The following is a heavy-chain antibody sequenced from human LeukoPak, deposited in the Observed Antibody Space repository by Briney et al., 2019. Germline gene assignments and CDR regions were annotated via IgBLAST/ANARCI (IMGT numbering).Heavy chain of an antibody. J-gene: IGHJ4*02. Sequence: GRSLRLSCAASGFTFSNFAMHWVRQAPGKGLEWVAIISYDGSNQYYAVSVKGRFTISRDSSQNTLYLQMNSLRAEDTAVYYCARELTGYWQQYWGQGTLVTVSS. CDR3: ARELTGYWQQY. V-gene: IGHV3-30*04. CDR1: GFTFSNFA. CDR2: ISYDGSNQ. D-gene: IGHD3-9*01.